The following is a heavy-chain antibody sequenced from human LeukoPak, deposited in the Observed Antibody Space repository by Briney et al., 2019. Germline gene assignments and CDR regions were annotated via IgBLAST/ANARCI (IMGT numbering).Heavy chain of an antibody. Sequence: GGSLRLSCAASGFTCSTFGMHWVRQAPGKGLEWVAFIRYDGSPTYYADSVKGRFTISRDNSKNTLYLQMNSLRAEDTAVYYCAKDWGMHPYFDYWGQGTLVTVSS. J-gene: IGHJ4*02. CDR3: AKDWGMHPYFDY. CDR1: GFTCSTFG. D-gene: IGHD3-16*01. CDR2: IRYDGSPT. V-gene: IGHV3-30*02.